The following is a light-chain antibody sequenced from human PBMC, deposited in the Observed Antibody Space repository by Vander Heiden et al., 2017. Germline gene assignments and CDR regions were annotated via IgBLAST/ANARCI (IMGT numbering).Light chain of an antibody. CDR1: SSDVGVYNY. J-gene: IGLJ2*01. Sequence: QSALTQPASVSGSPGQSITISCTGTSSDVGVYNYVSWYQQHRGKAPKFMIYDVSNRPSGVSNRFSGSKSGNTASLTISGLQAEDEADYYCISYTRNSTRVVFGGGTKLTVL. V-gene: IGLV2-14*01. CDR2: DVS. CDR3: ISYTRNSTRVV.